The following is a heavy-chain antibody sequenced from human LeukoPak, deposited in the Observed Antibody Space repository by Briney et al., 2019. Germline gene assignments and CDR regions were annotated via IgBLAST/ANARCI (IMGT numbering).Heavy chain of an antibody. CDR1: GHPFTSSD. CDR3: ARVRSSSWIEYRKWFDP. CDR2: INPNGGNT. J-gene: IGHJ5*02. Sequence: ASVKAFCNAAGHPFTSSDINWLTQATGQRLKCRGWINPNGGNTGQVQKIPGRVTITRTTSISTAYMELSRLRSEDTAVYYSARVRSSSWIEYRKWFDPWGEGTLVSVSS. V-gene: IGHV1-8*03. D-gene: IGHD6-13*01.